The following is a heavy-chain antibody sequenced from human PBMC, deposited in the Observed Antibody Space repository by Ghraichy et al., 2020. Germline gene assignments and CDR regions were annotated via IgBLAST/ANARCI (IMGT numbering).Heavy chain of an antibody. CDR3: ARLMYYDSGAPDRFFDL. CDR1: GFTFSNYW. J-gene: IGHJ2*01. Sequence: GGSLRLSCGVSGFTFSNYWMSWVRQAPGKGLEWVANIKRDGSDKYHVDSVRGRFTISRDNAKNSLYLQMNSLRAEDTVVYYCARLMYYDSGAPDRFFDLWGRGTLVTVSS. D-gene: IGHD3-22*01. V-gene: IGHV3-7*01. CDR2: IKRDGSDK.